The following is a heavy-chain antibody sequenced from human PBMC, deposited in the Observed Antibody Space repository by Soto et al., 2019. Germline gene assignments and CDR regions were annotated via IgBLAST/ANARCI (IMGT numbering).Heavy chain of an antibody. D-gene: IGHD2-21*01. Sequence: QVQLQQSGPGLVKPSQTLSLTCAISGDSVSSNSAAWNWIRQSPSRVLEWLGRTCYRSKWYNDYAVSVKSLIPINPVTSKSQFSLHLNSVTPEDTAVYYCARDASSVGVVGRFDIWGQGTMVTVSS. V-gene: IGHV6-1*01. J-gene: IGHJ3*02. CDR1: GDSVSSNSAA. CDR3: ARDASSVGVVGRFDI. CDR2: TCYRSKWYN.